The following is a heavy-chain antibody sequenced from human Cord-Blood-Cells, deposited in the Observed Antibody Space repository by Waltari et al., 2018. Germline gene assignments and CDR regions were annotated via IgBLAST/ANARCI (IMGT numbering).Heavy chain of an antibody. V-gene: IGHV3-30*18. CDR2: ISYDGSNK. CDR3: AKTTGTPNY. D-gene: IGHD1-1*01. J-gene: IGHJ4*02. CDR1: GFTFSSFG. Sequence: QVQLVESGGGVVQPGRSLRLSCAASGFTFSSFGIHWVRQAPGKGLEWVAVISYDGSNKYYADSVKGRFTISRDNSKNTLYLQMNSLRAEDTAVYYCAKTTGTPNYWGQGTLVTVSS.